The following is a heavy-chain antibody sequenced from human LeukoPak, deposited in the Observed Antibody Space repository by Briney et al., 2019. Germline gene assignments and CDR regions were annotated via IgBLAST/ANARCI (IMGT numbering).Heavy chain of an antibody. D-gene: IGHD5-18*01. V-gene: IGHV1-69*05. J-gene: IGHJ4*02. Sequence: GASVKVSCKASGYTFTSYAISWVRQAPGQGLEWMGGIIPIFGTANYAQKFQGRVTITTDESTSTAYMELSSLRSEDTAVYYCARATDGYSYGFEDYWGQGTLVTVSS. CDR2: IIPIFGTA. CDR3: ARATDGYSYGFEDY. CDR1: GYTFTSYA.